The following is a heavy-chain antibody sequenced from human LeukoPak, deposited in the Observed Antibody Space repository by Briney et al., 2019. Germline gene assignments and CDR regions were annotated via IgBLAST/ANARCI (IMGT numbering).Heavy chain of an antibody. CDR2: IYYSGST. D-gene: IGHD3-3*01. Sequence: SETLSLTCTVSGYSISSGYYWGWIRQPPGKGLEWIGSIYYSGSTYYNPSLKSRVTISVDTSKNQFSLKLSSVTAADTAVYYCARVITIFGVVTKYYFDYWGQGTLVTVSS. J-gene: IGHJ4*02. CDR1: GYSISSGYY. CDR3: ARVITIFGVVTKYYFDY. V-gene: IGHV4-38-2*02.